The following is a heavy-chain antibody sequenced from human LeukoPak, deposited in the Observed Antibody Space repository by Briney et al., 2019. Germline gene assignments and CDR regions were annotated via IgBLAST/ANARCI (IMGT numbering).Heavy chain of an antibody. D-gene: IGHD6-6*01. V-gene: IGHV3-23*01. CDR3: AKHPRVQFVPPYYYYMDV. J-gene: IGHJ6*03. CDR1: RFTFSSYA. CDR2: ISGSGGST. Sequence: PGGSLRLSCAASRFTFSSYAMSWVRQAPGKGLEWVSAISGSGGSTYYADSVKGRFTISRDNSRNTLYLQMNSLRAEDTAVYYCAKHPRVQFVPPYYYYMDVWGKGTTVTVSS.